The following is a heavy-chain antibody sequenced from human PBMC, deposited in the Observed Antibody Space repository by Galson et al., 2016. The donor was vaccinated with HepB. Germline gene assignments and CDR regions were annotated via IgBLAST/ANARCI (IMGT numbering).Heavy chain of an antibody. V-gene: IGHV3-7*03. CDR3: AIAIHDYAFLY. CDR2: IKQDGSEK. D-gene: IGHD4-17*01. CDR1: GFIFSDYW. J-gene: IGHJ4*02. Sequence: SLRLSCAASGFIFSDYWMSWVRQAPGKGLEWVANIKQDGSEKYYLDSVRGRFTISRDNAESSLYLQMNSLRAEDTAVYFCAIAIHDYAFLYWGQGALVTVSS.